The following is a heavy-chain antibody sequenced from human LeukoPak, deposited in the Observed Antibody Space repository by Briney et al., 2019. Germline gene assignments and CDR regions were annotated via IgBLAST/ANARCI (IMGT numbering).Heavy chain of an antibody. D-gene: IGHD3-22*01. V-gene: IGHV3-48*03. CDR2: ISSSGSTI. Sequence: GGSLRLSCAASGFTFSSYEMNWVRQAPRKGLEWVPYISSSGSTIYYADSVKGRFTVSRDNAKNSLYLQMNSLRAEDTAVYYCARDRSYYDSSGYYWGQGTLVTVSS. CDR3: ARDRSYYDSSGYY. CDR1: GFTFSSYE. J-gene: IGHJ4*02.